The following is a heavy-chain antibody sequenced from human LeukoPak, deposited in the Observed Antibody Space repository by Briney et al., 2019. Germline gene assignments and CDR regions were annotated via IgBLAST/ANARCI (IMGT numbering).Heavy chain of an antibody. CDR1: GFTFSSYA. CDR3: ARERYYYDSSGYYRLFDY. J-gene: IGHJ4*02. D-gene: IGHD3-22*01. CDR2: ISYDGSNK. Sequence: GGSLRPSCAASGFTFSSYAMHWVRQAPGKGLEWVAVISYDGSNKYYADSVKGRFTISRDNSKNTLYLQMNSLRAEDTAVYYCARERYYYDSSGYYRLFDYWGQGTLVTVSS. V-gene: IGHV3-30-3*01.